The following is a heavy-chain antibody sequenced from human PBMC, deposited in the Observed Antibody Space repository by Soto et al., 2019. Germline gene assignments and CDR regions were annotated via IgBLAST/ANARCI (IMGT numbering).Heavy chain of an antibody. CDR1: GGSFSGYY. CDR3: ARGPSSGWSTLANYFDY. J-gene: IGHJ4*02. V-gene: IGHV4-34*01. D-gene: IGHD6-19*01. Sequence: QVQLQQWGAGLLKPSETLSLTCAVYGGSFSGYYWSWIRQPPGKGLEWIGEINHSGSTNYNPSLKSRVTISVDTSKNQFSLKLGSVTAADTAVYYCARGPSSGWSTLANYFDYWGQGTMVTVSS. CDR2: INHSGST.